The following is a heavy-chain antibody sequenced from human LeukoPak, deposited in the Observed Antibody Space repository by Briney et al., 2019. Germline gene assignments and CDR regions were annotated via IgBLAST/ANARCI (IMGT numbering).Heavy chain of an antibody. Sequence: SGPTLVKPTPTLTLTCTYSGLPWITTAVGVGWIRQPPGKALEWLAFTYWDDDKRYSPSLRSRLTISKNTSKDHVFLTMTNMVRSVTATDYSVTRPNRHINGSNTGFFYYWGQGTLVTVSS. D-gene: IGHD2-8*02. CDR1: GLPWITTAVG. V-gene: IGHV2-5*02. CDR3: VTRPNRHINGSNTGFFYY. CDR2: TYWDDDK. J-gene: IGHJ4*02.